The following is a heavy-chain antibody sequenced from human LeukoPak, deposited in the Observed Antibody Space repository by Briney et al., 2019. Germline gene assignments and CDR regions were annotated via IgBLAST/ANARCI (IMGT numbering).Heavy chain of an antibody. CDR1: GGSFSGYY. Sequence: SETLSLTCAVYGGSFSGYYWGWIRQSPGKGLEWIGEINHSGSTNYNPSLKSRVTMSVDTSKKQFSLKLSSVTAADTAVYYCARQSGSYYYYMDVWGKGTTVTISS. J-gene: IGHJ6*03. CDR2: INHSGST. CDR3: ARQSGSYYYYMDV. V-gene: IGHV4-34*01. D-gene: IGHD1-26*01.